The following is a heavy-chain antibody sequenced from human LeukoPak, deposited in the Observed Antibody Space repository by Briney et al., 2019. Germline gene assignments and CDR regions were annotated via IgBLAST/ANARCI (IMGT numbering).Heavy chain of an antibody. D-gene: IGHD2-21*02. CDR1: GGSISSYY. CDR3: ARQAYCGGDCYSLDV. J-gene: IGHJ6*02. Sequence: SETLSLTCTVSGGSISSYYWSWIRQPPGKGLEWLGYIYYSGSTNYNPSLKSRVTISVDTSKNQFSLKLSSVTAADTAVYYCARQAYCGGDCYSLDVRGQGTTVTVSS. CDR2: IYYSGST. V-gene: IGHV4-59*08.